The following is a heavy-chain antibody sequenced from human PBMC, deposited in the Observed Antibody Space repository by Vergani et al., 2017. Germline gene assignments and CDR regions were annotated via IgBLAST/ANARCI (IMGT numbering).Heavy chain of an antibody. J-gene: IGHJ4*02. V-gene: IGHV3-48*03. CDR2: ISSTGSSM. Sequence: EVQLVESGGGLVQPGGSLRLSCADSGLIFSRFDMNWVRQAPGKGLEWISYISSTGSSMSYADSVKGRFTISRDNAKDSLFLQMSSLKTEDTAVYFCSRGRGYSFGYSDYWGQGTLVTVSS. CDR1: GLIFSRFD. D-gene: IGHD5-18*01. CDR3: SRGRGYSFGYSDY.